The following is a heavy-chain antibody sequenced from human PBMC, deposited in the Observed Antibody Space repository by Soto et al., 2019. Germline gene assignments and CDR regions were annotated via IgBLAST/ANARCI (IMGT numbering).Heavy chain of an antibody. CDR2: IIPILGIA. J-gene: IGHJ5*02. CDR1: GGTFSSYT. CDR3: ASETISAHPHDYCDYGLFDP. V-gene: IGHV1-69*02. D-gene: IGHD4-17*01. Sequence: QVQLVQSGAEVKKPGSSVKVSCKASGGTFSSYTISWVRQAPGQGLEWMGRIIPILGIANYAQKFQGRVTITADKYTSTAYMEMSSLRSEDTAVYYGASETISAHPHDYCDYGLFDPWGQGTLVTVSS.